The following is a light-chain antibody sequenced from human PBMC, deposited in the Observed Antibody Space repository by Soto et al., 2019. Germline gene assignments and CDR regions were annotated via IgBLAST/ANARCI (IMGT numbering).Light chain of an antibody. J-gene: IGKJ1*01. V-gene: IGKV1-39*01. CDR1: QRFGSY. CDR3: QQSHNTPLT. Sequence: DIQMTQSPSSLSASVGDRVTITCRASQRFGSYLNWYQQKPGKAPTLLIYSESELQSGVSSRFSGSGSGTDFTLTIRNLQPEDFAVYYCQQSHNTPLTFGQGTKVEI. CDR2: SES.